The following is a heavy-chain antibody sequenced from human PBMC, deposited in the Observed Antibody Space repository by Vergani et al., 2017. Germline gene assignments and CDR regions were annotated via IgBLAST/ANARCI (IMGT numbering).Heavy chain of an antibody. Sequence: QVQLVQSGAEVKKPGASVKVSCKASGYTFTGYYMHWVRQAPGQGLEWMGRINPNSGGTNYAQKFQGRVTMTRDTSISTAYMELSRLRSDDTAVYYCARDRFADKGPQPRFVYWGQGTLVTVSS. J-gene: IGHJ4*02. D-gene: IGHD2-2*01. V-gene: IGHV1-2*06. CDR1: GYTFTGYY. CDR2: INPNSGGT. CDR3: ARDRFADKGPQPRFVY.